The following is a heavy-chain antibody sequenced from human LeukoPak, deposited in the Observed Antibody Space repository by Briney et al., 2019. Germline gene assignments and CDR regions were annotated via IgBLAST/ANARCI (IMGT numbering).Heavy chain of an antibody. J-gene: IGHJ4*02. V-gene: IGHV1-2*02. Sequence: ASVNVSCKASGYTFTGYYMHWVRQAPGQGLEWMGWINPNSGGTNYAQKFQGRVTITRDTSISTAYMELSRLRSDDTTVYYCARDSSRQYSSSSGPFDYWGQGTLVTVSS. CDR1: GYTFTGYY. CDR3: ARDSSRQYSSSSGPFDY. D-gene: IGHD6-6*01. CDR2: INPNSGGT.